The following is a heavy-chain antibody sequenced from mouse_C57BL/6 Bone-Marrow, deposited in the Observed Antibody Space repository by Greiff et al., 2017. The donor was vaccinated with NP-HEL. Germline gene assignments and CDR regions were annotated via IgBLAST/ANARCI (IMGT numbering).Heavy chain of an antibody. Sequence: QVQLQQPGAELVKPGASVKLSCEASGYTFTSYWMHWVKQRPGQGLEWIGMIHPNSGSTNYNEKFKSKATLTVDKSSSTAYMQLSSLTSEDSAVYYCARKKATIVTFDYWGQGTTLTVSS. CDR1: GYTFTSYW. CDR2: IHPNSGST. V-gene: IGHV1-64*01. CDR3: ARKKATIVTFDY. D-gene: IGHD2-5*01. J-gene: IGHJ2*01.